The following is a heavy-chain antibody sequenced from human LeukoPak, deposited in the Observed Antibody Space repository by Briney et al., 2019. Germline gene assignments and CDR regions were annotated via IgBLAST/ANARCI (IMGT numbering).Heavy chain of an antibody. CDR3: ARHYCSSTSCYGSGGDSFDY. J-gene: IGHJ4*02. CDR1: GGSISSYY. V-gene: IGHV4-59*01. CDR2: IYYSGST. D-gene: IGHD2-2*01. Sequence: SETLSLTCTVSGGSISSYYWSWIRQPPGKGLERIGYIYYSGSTNYNPSLKSRVTISVDTSKNQFSLKLSSVTAADTAVYYCARHYCSSTSCYGSGGDSFDYWGQGTLVTVSS.